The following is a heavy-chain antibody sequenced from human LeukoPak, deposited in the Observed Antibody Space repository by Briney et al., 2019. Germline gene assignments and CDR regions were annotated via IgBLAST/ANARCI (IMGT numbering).Heavy chain of an antibody. J-gene: IGHJ5*02. D-gene: IGHD6-19*01. CDR2: ISDSGRTV. CDR3: VRDHSGWSLDP. V-gene: IGHV3-48*03. Sequence: PGGSLRLSCAASGFTLSRYEMNWVRQPPGKGLEWVSYISDSGRTVYNADSVKGRFTISRDSAKNSLYLRMNSLRAEDTAVYYCVRDHSGWSLDPWGQGTLVTVSS. CDR1: GFTLSRYE.